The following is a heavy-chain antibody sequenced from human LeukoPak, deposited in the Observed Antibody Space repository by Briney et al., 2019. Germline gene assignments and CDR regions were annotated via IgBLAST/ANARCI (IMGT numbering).Heavy chain of an antibody. CDR3: TSPRGSSGYYSPLDY. D-gene: IGHD3-22*01. CDR1: GFTFGDYA. V-gene: IGHV3-49*03. Sequence: GGSLRLSCTASGFTFGDYAMSWFRQAPGKGLEWVGFIGSKAYGGTTEYAASVKGRFTISRDDSKSIAYLQMNSLKTEDTAVYYCTSPRGSSGYYSPLDYWGQGTLVTVSS. CDR2: IGSKAYGGTT. J-gene: IGHJ4*02.